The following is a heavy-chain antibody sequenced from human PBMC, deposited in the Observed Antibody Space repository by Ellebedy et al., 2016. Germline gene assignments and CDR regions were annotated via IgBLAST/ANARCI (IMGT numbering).Heavy chain of an antibody. Sequence: SETLSLXXTVSGGSIGSYYWSWIRQPPGKGLEWIGYIYHSGSTNYNPSLKSRVTISEDTSKNQFSLKLNSVTAADTAVYYCARRVPAPQEWVLVFDIWGQGTMVTVSS. CDR1: GGSIGSYY. J-gene: IGHJ3*02. D-gene: IGHD2-2*01. CDR3: ARRVPAPQEWVLVFDI. CDR2: IYHSGST. V-gene: IGHV4-59*01.